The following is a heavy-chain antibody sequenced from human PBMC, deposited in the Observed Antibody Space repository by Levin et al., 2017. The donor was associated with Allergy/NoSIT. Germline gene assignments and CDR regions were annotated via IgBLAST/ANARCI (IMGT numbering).Heavy chain of an antibody. V-gene: IGHV3-48*03. Sequence: GGSLRLSCAASGFTFSSYEMNWVRQAPGKGLEWVSYISSSGSTIYYADSVKGRFTISRDNAKNSLYLQMSSLRAGDTAVYYCARDHCYGSGSVDAFDIWGQGTMVTVSS. CDR3: ARDHCYGSGSVDAFDI. D-gene: IGHD3-10*01. CDR1: GFTFSSYE. J-gene: IGHJ3*02. CDR2: ISSSGSTI.